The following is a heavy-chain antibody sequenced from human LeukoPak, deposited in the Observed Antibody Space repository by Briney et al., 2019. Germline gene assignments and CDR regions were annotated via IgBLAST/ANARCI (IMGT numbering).Heavy chain of an antibody. V-gene: IGHV3-30*02. Sequence: GGSLRLSCVGSGFTFSSYGMHWVRQAPGKGLEWVAFIRHDGSKKFYADSVKGRFIISRDNSQNTLYLQVDSLRVDDTAVYYCAKDSPPTSEWLPDYWGQGTLVTISS. CDR3: AKDSPPTSEWLPDY. J-gene: IGHJ4*02. CDR2: IRHDGSKK. CDR1: GFTFSSYG. D-gene: IGHD5-12*01.